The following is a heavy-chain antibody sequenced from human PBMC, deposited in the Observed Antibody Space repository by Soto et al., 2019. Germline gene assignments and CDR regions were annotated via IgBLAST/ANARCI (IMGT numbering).Heavy chain of an antibody. CDR2: MNQDGSEK. V-gene: IGHV3-7*04. Sequence: EVQLVESGGDLVQPGGSLRLSCAASGFTFSNFWMSWVRQTPGRGLEWVANMNQDGSEKYYLDSVRGRFTISRDNAKNSLSLQINSLRAEDTAVYYCAKDASGWSVTWGQGTAVIVSS. CDR1: GFTFSNFW. J-gene: IGHJ5*02. D-gene: IGHD6-19*01. CDR3: AKDASGWSVT.